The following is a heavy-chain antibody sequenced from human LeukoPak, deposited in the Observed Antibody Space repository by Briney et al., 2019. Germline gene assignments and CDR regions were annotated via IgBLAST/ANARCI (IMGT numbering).Heavy chain of an antibody. CDR2: IQYDGSNK. D-gene: IGHD1-1*01. CDR1: GFTFSSYG. V-gene: IGHV3-30*02. J-gene: IGHJ4*02. Sequence: PGGSLRLSCAASGFTFSSYGMHWVRQAPGKGLEWVAFIQYDGSNKYYADSVKGRFTISRDNSKNTLYLQMNSLRAEDTAVYYCAKDPRLGTYFDYWGQGTLVTVSS. CDR3: AKDPRLGTYFDY.